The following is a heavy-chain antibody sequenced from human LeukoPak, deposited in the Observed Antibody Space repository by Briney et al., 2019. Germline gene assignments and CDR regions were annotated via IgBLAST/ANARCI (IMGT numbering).Heavy chain of an antibody. CDR3: ARGSITIFGVVIPSDY. J-gene: IGHJ4*02. D-gene: IGHD3-3*01. V-gene: IGHV1-2*02. Sequence: ASVKVSCKASGYTFTGYYMHWVRQAPGQGLEWMGWINPNSGGTNYAQKFQGRVTMTRYTSISTAYMELSRLRSDDTAVYYCARGSITIFGVVIPSDYWGQGTLVTVSS. CDR1: GYTFTGYY. CDR2: INPNSGGT.